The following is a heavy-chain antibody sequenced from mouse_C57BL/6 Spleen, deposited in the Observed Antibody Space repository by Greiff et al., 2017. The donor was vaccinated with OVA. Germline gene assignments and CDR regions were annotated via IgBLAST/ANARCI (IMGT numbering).Heavy chain of an antibody. CDR1: GFSLSTFGMG. J-gene: IGHJ1*03. D-gene: IGHD1-1*01. Sequence: QVTLKESGPGILQPSQTLSLTCSFSGFSLSTFGMGVGWIRQPSGKGLEWLAHIWWDDDKYYNPALKGRLTISKDTSKNQVFLKIAHVDTADTATYYFARIAGSTVVAEGYWYFDVWGTGTTVTVSS. CDR3: ARIAGSTVVAEGYWYFDV. CDR2: IWWDDDK. V-gene: IGHV8-8*01.